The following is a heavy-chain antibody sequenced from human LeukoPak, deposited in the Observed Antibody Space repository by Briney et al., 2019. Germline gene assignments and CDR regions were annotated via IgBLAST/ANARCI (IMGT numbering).Heavy chain of an antibody. CDR3: ARVAGYLPTRWFDP. CDR1: VGSFSGFY. J-gene: IGHJ5*02. CDR2: INYTGST. Sequence: SETLSLTCAVHVGSFSGFYWSWIRHVPGKGLEWIGEINYTGSTSYNPSLKSRVTISVDTSQNQFFLLLTSVTAADTAVYYCARVAGYLPTRWFDPWGQGTHVTVSS. D-gene: IGHD6-25*01. V-gene: IGHV4-34*01.